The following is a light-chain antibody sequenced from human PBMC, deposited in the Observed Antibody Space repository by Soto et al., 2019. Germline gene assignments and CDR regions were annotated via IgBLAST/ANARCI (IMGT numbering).Light chain of an antibody. CDR2: AAS. V-gene: IGKV1-12*01. J-gene: IGKJ4*01. CDR1: QVISSR. Sequence: DIQMTQSPSSVSASVGDIVTITCRASQVISSRLAWYQQKPGKAPNLLIYAASSLQSGVPSRFSGSGSETDFTLTIGSLQPEDFATYYCQQSNSFPLTFGGGTKVEIK. CDR3: QQSNSFPLT.